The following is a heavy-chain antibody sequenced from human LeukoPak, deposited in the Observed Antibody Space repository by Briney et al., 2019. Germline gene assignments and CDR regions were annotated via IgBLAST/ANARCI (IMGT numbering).Heavy chain of an antibody. CDR3: AGEHCSTTSCYNYYYYGMDV. CDR2: IIPLFDGE. V-gene: IGHV1-69*04. CDR1: GGTLTNYV. Sequence: SVKVSCQASGGTLTNYVIGWVRQAPGQGLEWMGRIIPLFDGEDYALELRDRLTFTADKSTNTVYMELRSLRLDDTAVYFCAGEHCSTTSCYNYYYYGMDVWGQGTTVTVFS. D-gene: IGHD2-2*02. J-gene: IGHJ6*02.